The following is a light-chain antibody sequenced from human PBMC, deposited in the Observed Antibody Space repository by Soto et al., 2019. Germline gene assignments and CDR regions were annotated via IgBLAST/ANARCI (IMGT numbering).Light chain of an antibody. CDR2: GAS. J-gene: IGKJ2*01. Sequence: EIVLTQSPGTLSFSPGERATLSCRASQSVSSSYLAWYQQNPGQAPRLLIYGASSRVTGIPDRFSGSGSGTDFTLTVSRLEPEDFEVYFCQQYGSSSYTFGQGTKLEIK. V-gene: IGKV3-20*01. CDR3: QQYGSSSYT. CDR1: QSVSSSY.